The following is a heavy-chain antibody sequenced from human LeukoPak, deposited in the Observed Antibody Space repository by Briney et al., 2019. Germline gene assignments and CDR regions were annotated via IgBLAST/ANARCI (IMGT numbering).Heavy chain of an antibody. CDR2: ISGSGGST. CDR1: GFTFSSYA. D-gene: IGHD3-10*01. V-gene: IGHV3-23*01. Sequence: GGSLRPSCAASGFTFSSYAMSWVRQAPGKGLEWVSAISGSGGSTYYADSVKGRFTISRDNSKNTLYLQMNSLRAEDTAVYYCAKDDLWFGDQYYFDYWGQGTLVTVSS. CDR3: AKDDLWFGDQYYFDY. J-gene: IGHJ4*02.